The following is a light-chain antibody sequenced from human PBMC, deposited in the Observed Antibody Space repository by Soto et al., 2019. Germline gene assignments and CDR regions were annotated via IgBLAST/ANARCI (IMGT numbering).Light chain of an antibody. V-gene: IGKV3-11*01. CDR2: GAS. CDR1: QSVSSN. Sequence: EIVLTQSPATLSLSLEESATLSCRASQSVSSNLAWYQQKPGQAPRLLIYGASTRATGIPARFSGSGSGTDFTLTISSLETEDFAVYYCQQRSNWPPAFGQGTRLEI. CDR3: QQRSNWPPA. J-gene: IGKJ5*01.